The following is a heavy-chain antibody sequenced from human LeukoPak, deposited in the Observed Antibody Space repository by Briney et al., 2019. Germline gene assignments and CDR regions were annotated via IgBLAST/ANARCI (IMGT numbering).Heavy chain of an antibody. CDR2: INPNSGGT. CDR1: GYTFTGYY. J-gene: IGHJ5*02. CDR3: TRDRVDCSGGSCRPNWFDP. D-gene: IGHD2-15*01. V-gene: IGHV1-2*02. Sequence: ASVKVSCKASGYTFTGYYMHWVRQAPGRGLEWMGWINPNSGGTNYAQKFQGRVTMTRDTSISTAYMELSRLRSDDTAVYYCTRDRVDCSGGSCRPNWFDPWGQGTLVTVSS.